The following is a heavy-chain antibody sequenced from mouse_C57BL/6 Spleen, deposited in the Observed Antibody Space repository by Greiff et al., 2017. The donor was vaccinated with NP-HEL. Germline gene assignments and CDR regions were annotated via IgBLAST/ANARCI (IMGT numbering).Heavy chain of an antibody. CDR1: GYTFTSYW. CDR3: ARGEIAYYDYDVGAY. D-gene: IGHD2-4*01. Sequence: LQESGAELVKPGASVKLSCKASGYTFTSYWMHWVKQRPGQGLEWIGMIHPNSGSTNYNEKFKSKATLTVDKSSSTAYMQLSSLTSEDSAVYYCARGEIAYYDYDVGAYWGQGTLVTVSA. CDR2: IHPNSGST. J-gene: IGHJ3*01. V-gene: IGHV1-64*01.